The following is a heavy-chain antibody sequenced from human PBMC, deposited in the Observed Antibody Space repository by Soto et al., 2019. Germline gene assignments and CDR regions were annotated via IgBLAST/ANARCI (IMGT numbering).Heavy chain of an antibody. V-gene: IGHV3-9*01. J-gene: IGHJ6*02. CDR2: ISWNSVSI. D-gene: IGHD3-10*01. Sequence: GGSLRLSCAASGFNFNDYGMHWVRQAPGKGLEWVSSISWNSVSIGYADSVKGRFTISRDNAKNSLYLQMNTLRAEDTALYYCAKDMENGYNPYYYYGMDVWGQGTTVTVSS. CDR3: AKDMENGYNPYYYYGMDV. CDR1: GFNFNDYG.